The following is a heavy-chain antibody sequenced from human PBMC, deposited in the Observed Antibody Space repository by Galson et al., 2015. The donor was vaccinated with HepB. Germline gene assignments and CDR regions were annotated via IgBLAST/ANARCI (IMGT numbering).Heavy chain of an antibody. J-gene: IGHJ4*02. D-gene: IGHD4-17*01. CDR1: GFTFSNAW. CDR3: TTFYGDPPHFDY. CDR2: IKSKTDGGTT. V-gene: IGHV3-15*01. Sequence: SLRLSCAASGFTFSNAWMSWVRQAPGKGLEWVGRIKSKTDGGTTDYAAPVKGRFTISRDDSKNTLYLQMNSLKAEDTAVYYCTTFYGDPPHFDYWGQGTLVTVSS.